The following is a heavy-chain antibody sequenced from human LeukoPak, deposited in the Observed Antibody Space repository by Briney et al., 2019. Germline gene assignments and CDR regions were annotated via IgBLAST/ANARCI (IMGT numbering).Heavy chain of an antibody. V-gene: IGHV3-48*02. J-gene: IGHJ4*02. Sequence: PGGSLRLSCVATGFDFNIYSMTWVRQAPGKGLEWVSYISGSGSPIYYGDSVKGRFTVSRDNAKNSLYLQMSSLRDEDTAVYYCARDHYSRTDYWGQGTLVTVSS. CDR1: GFDFNIYS. D-gene: IGHD6-13*01. CDR2: ISGSGSPI. CDR3: ARDHYSRTDY.